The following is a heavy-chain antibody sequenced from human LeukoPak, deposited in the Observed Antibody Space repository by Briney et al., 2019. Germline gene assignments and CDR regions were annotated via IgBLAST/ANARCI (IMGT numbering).Heavy chain of an antibody. CDR2: ISWNSGSI. CDR3: AKDSGRWSFDY. Sequence: GGSLRLSCAASGFTFDDYAMHWVRPAPGKGLGWVSGISWNSGSIGYADSVKGRFTISRDNAKNSLYLQMNSLRAEDTALYYCAKDSGRWSFDYWVQGTMVSVSS. J-gene: IGHJ4*02. CDR1: GFTFDDYA. D-gene: IGHD6-19*01. V-gene: IGHV3-9*01.